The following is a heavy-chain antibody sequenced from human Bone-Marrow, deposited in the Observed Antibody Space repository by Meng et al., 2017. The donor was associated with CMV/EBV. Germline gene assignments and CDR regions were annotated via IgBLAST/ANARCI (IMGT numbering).Heavy chain of an antibody. CDR2: IYYSGST. CDR1: GGSVSSGSYY. D-gene: IGHD3-10*01. Sequence: SETLSLTCTVSGGSVSSGSYYWSWIRQPPGKGLEWIGYIYYSGSTNYNPSLKSRVTISVDTSKNQFSLKLSSVTAADTAVYYCVRSPPRGMVREPRDAFDIWGQGTMVTVS. J-gene: IGHJ3*02. CDR3: VRSPPRGMVREPRDAFDI. V-gene: IGHV4-61*01.